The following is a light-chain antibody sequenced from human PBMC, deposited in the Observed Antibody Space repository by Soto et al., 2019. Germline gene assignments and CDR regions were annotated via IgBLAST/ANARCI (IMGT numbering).Light chain of an antibody. Sequence: EIVLTQSPATLSVSPGERVTLSCRASQSVRRYLAWYQQKVGQAPRLLIYEASNRATGIPARFSGSGSGTDFTLRISSLEPEDFAVYYCQQRNNWPRFSFGPGTKVDIK. J-gene: IGKJ3*01. CDR3: QQRNNWPRFS. CDR1: QSVRRY. CDR2: EAS. V-gene: IGKV3-11*01.